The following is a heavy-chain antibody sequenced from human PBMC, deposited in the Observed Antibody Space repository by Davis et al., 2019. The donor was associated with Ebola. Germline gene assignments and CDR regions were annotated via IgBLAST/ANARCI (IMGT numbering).Heavy chain of an antibody. D-gene: IGHD6-19*01. J-gene: IGHJ6*02. CDR3: ARDLSAHSSGWYSDGMDV. CDR1: GGSFSGYY. Sequence: PSETLSLTCAVYGGSFSGYYWSWIRQPPGKGLEWIGEINHSGSTNYNPSLKSRVTISVDTSKNQFSLKLSSVTAADTAVYYCARDLSAHSSGWYSDGMDVWGQGTTVTVSS. V-gene: IGHV4-34*01. CDR2: INHSGST.